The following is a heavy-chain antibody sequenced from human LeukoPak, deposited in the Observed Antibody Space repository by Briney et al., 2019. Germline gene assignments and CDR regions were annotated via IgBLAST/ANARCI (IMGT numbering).Heavy chain of an antibody. CDR3: AKWGIYSGSYGAFDI. J-gene: IGHJ3*02. CDR2: ISGSGGST. CDR1: GFTFSSYS. V-gene: IGHV3-23*01. Sequence: PGGSLRLSCAASGFTFSSYSMSWVRQAPGKGLEWVSAISGSGGSTYYADSVKGRFTISRDNSKNTLYLQMNSLRAEDTAVYYCAKWGIYSGSYGAFDIWGQGTMVTVSS. D-gene: IGHD1-26*01.